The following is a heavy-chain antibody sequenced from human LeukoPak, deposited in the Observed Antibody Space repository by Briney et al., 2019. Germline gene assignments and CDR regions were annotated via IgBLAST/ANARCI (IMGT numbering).Heavy chain of an antibody. CDR1: GFTFSSQA. V-gene: IGHV3-53*01. D-gene: IGHD3-3*01. CDR2: FHSGDST. Sequence: GGSLRLSCVASGFTFSSQAMSWVRQAPGKGLEWVSVFHSGDSTYYADSVKGRFTISRDNGKNTLYLQMNSLRAEDTAVYYCARDGITIFARYGLDVWGQGTTVTVSS. CDR3: ARDGITIFARYGLDV. J-gene: IGHJ6*02.